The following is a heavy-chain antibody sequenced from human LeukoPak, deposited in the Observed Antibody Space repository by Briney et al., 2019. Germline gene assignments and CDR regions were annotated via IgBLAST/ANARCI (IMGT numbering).Heavy chain of an antibody. Sequence: ASVKVSCKASGYTFTSYGINWVRQAPGQGLEWMGWISAYNGNTNYAQKIQGRVTMTTDTSTSTAYTEVRSLRSDDTAVYYCARGYYDSSGTTFDYWGQGTLVTVSS. CDR1: GYTFTSYG. D-gene: IGHD3-22*01. CDR2: ISAYNGNT. V-gene: IGHV1-18*01. CDR3: ARGYYDSSGTTFDY. J-gene: IGHJ4*02.